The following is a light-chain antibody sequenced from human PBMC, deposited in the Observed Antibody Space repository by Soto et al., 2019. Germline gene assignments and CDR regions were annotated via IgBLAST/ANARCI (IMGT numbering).Light chain of an antibody. Sequence: DIVLTQSPGTLSLSPGERATLSCRASQSVRDSYLAWYQQKPGQAPRLLIYGASTRATGLPARFSGSGSGTEFTLTISSLQSEDFAVYYCQQYNNWPLSFGQGTKVDIK. J-gene: IGKJ1*01. CDR2: GAS. V-gene: IGKV3D-15*01. CDR3: QQYNNWPLS. CDR1: QSVRDSY.